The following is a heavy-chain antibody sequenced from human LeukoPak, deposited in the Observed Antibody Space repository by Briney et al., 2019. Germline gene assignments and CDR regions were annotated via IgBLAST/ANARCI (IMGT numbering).Heavy chain of an antibody. CDR2: IYPGDSDT. Sequence: GESLKISCKGFGYTFTSYWIGWVRQMPGKGLEWMGIIYPGDSDTRYSPSFQGQVTISADKSISTAYLQWSSLKASDTAMYYCARRYTTRKSNWFDPWGQGTLVTVSS. V-gene: IGHV5-51*01. J-gene: IGHJ5*02. CDR3: ARRYTTRKSNWFDP. D-gene: IGHD2-2*02. CDR1: GYTFTSYW.